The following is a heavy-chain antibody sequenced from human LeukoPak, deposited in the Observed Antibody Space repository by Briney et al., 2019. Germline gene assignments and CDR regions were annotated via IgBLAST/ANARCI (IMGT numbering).Heavy chain of an antibody. V-gene: IGHV5-51*01. CDR1: GYTFTNYL. CDR3: AQPFVSSAYDAFDI. Sequence: GESLKISCKGSGYTFTNYLIGWVRQMPGKGLEWMGIIYPADSDTRYSPSFQGQVTISADKSITTAYLQWSSLKASDTAMYYCAQPFVSSAYDAFDIWGQGTMVTVSS. D-gene: IGHD3-22*01. CDR2: IYPADSDT. J-gene: IGHJ3*02.